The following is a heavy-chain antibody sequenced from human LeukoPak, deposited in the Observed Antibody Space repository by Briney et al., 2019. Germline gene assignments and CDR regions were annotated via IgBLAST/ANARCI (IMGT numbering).Heavy chain of an antibody. D-gene: IGHD6-13*01. CDR3: ARHLGFIAAGPFDP. J-gene: IGHJ5*02. V-gene: IGHV3-53*01. CDR1: GFTVSDNY. Sequence: GGSLRLSCAASGFTVSDNYISWVRHAPGKGLEWVSVFYSGGTTLYADSVKGRFTISRDNSKNMVHLQMNSLRAEDTAVYYCARHLGFIAAGPFDPWGQGTLVTVSS. CDR2: FYSGGTT.